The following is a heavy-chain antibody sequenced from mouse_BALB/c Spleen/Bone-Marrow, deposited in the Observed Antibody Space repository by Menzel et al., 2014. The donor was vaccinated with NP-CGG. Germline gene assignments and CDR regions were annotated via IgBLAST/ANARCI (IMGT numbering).Heavy chain of an antibody. V-gene: IGHV3-6*02. J-gene: IGHJ1*01. D-gene: IGHD2-4*01. CDR1: GYSITSGYY. Sequence: EVQRVESGPGPVKPSQSLSLTCSVTGYSITSGYYWNWIRQFPGNKLEWMGYISYDGSNNYNPSLKNRISITRDTSKNQFFLKLNSVTTEDTATYYCATIYYDYDGYFDVWGAGTTVTVSS. CDR2: ISYDGSN. CDR3: ATIYYDYDGYFDV.